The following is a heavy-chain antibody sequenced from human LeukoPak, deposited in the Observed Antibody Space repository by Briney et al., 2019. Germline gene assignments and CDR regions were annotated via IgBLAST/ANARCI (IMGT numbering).Heavy chain of an antibody. J-gene: IGHJ4*02. V-gene: IGHV3-64*01. CDR3: ARALRDFDWLLPSDY. CDR2: ISSNGGST. CDR1: GFTLSSYA. D-gene: IGHD3-9*01. Sequence: GGSLRLSCAASGFTLSSYAMHWVRQPPGKGLEYVSAISSNGGSTYYANSVKGRFTISRDNSKNTLYLQMGSLRAEDMAVYYCARALRDFDWLLPSDYWGQGTLVTVSS.